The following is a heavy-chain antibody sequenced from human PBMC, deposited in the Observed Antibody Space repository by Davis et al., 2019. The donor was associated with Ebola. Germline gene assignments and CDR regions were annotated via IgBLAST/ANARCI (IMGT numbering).Heavy chain of an antibody. J-gene: IGHJ3*02. V-gene: IGHV1-18*04. CDR3: ARSYDSSGYYPYDAFDI. Sequence: ASVKVSCKASGYTFTGYYMHWVRQAPGQGLEWMGWISAYNGNTNYAQKLQGRVTMTTDTSTSTAYMELRSLRSDDTAVYYCARSYDSSGYYPYDAFDIWGQGTMVTVSS. D-gene: IGHD3-22*01. CDR1: GYTFTGYY. CDR2: ISAYNGNT.